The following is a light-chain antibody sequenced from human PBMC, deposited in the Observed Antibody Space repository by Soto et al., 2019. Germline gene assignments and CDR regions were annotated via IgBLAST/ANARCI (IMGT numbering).Light chain of an antibody. CDR1: SSDVGGYNY. J-gene: IGLJ1*01. CDR2: EVS. V-gene: IGLV2-14*01. Sequence: QSVLTQPASVSGSPGQSITISCTGTSSDVGGYNYVSWYQQHPGKAPKLMIYEVSNRPSGVSNRFAGSKSGNTASLTSSGLQSEDEADYYCSSSTSSRAYVFVIGTKLTVL. CDR3: SSSTSSRAYV.